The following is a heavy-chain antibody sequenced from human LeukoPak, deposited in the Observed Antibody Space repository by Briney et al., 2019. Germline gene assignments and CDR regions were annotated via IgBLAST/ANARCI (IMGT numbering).Heavy chain of an antibody. CDR2: SGSGGDT. Sequence: GGSLRLSCAASGFTFSSYAMNWGRQAPGKGLELVSISGSGGDTYYADSVKGRFTISRDNSKNTLYLQMNSLRAEDTAVYYCAKARGATYGTYYFDYWGQGTLVTVSS. CDR1: GFTFSSYA. V-gene: IGHV3-23*01. J-gene: IGHJ4*02. CDR3: AKARGATYGTYYFDY. D-gene: IGHD4/OR15-4a*01.